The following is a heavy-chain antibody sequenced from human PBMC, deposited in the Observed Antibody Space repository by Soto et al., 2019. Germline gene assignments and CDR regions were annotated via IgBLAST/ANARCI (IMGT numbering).Heavy chain of an antibody. CDR2: ISGSGGST. D-gene: IGHD3-3*01. V-gene: IGHV3-23*01. CDR1: GVPFRNYA. CDR3: AKDRSITIFGVVADFQH. J-gene: IGHJ1*01. Sequence: GGSLRLSCAASGVPFRNYAMSWVRQAPGKGLEWVSSISGSGGSTYYADSVKGRFTISRDTSQNTVYLQMNSLRAEDTAVYYCAKDRSITIFGVVADFQHWGQGTLVTVSS.